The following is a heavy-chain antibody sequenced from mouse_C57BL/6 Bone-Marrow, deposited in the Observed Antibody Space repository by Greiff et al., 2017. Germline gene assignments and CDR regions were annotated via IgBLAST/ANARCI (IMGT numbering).Heavy chain of an antibody. V-gene: IGHV5-17*01. CDR1: GFTFSDYG. CDR3: ARASQAYYYAMDY. D-gene: IGHD3-2*02. CDR2: ISSGSSTI. Sequence: EVKLMESGGGLVKPGGSLKLSCAASGFTFSDYGMHWVRQAPEKGLEWVAYISSGSSTIYYADTVKGRFTISRDNAKNTLFLQMTSLRSEDTAMYYCARASQAYYYAMDYWGQGTSVTVSS. J-gene: IGHJ4*01.